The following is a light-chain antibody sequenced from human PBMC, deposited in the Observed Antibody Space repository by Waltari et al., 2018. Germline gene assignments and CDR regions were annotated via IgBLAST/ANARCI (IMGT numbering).Light chain of an antibody. V-gene: IGKV1-33*01. J-gene: IGKJ1*01. CDR1: QDISNY. Sequence: DIQMTQSPSSLSASVGDRVTITCQASQDISNYLNWYQQKPGKAPNLLISAAFNLETGVPSRFSGGRSGTDFTFTITSLQPEDIATYHCQQYADLPWTFGQGTKVEIK. CDR3: QQYADLPWT. CDR2: AAF.